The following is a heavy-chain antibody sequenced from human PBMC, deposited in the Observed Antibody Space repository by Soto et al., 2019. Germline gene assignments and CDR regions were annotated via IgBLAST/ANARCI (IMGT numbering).Heavy chain of an antibody. CDR3: ASCSYSSGWYATTM. D-gene: IGHD6-19*01. V-gene: IGHV4-39*01. J-gene: IGHJ4*02. CDR2: IYYSGST. Sequence: SETLSLTCTVSGGSISSSSYYWGWIRQPPGKGLEWIGTIYYSGSTYYNPSLKSRVTISVDTSKNQFSLKLSSVTAADTAVYYCASCSYSSGWYATTMGGQGTLVTVSS. CDR1: GGSISSSSYY.